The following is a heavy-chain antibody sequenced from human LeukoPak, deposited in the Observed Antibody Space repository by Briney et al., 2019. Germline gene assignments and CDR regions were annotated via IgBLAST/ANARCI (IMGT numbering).Heavy chain of an antibody. CDR3: AKVDSGTYQFDY. CDR2: IRYDGNIK. D-gene: IGHD1-26*01. V-gene: IGHV3-30*02. CDR1: GFKFDDYG. J-gene: IGHJ4*02. Sequence: PGGSLRLSCTASGFKFDDYGMTWVRQAPSKGLEWVAFIRYDGNIKYYADSVKGRFTVSRDNSQNTLYLQMNSLRAEDTAVYYCAKVDSGTYQFDYWGQGTLVTVSS.